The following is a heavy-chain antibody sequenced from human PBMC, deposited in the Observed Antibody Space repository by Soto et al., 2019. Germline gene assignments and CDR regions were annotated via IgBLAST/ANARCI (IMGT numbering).Heavy chain of an antibody. CDR1: GGSFSGYY. J-gene: IGHJ4*02. Sequence: TLSLTCAVYGGSFSGYYWSWIRQPPGKGLEWIGEINHSGSTNYNPSLKSRVTISRDNSKNTLSLQMSSLRGDDTAMYYCVKDVVFWPWGQGTLVTVSS. V-gene: IGHV4-34*01. CDR2: INHSGST. D-gene: IGHD2-15*01. CDR3: VKDVVFWP.